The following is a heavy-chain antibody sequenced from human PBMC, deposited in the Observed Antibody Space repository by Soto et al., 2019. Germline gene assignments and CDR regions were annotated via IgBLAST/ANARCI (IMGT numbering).Heavy chain of an antibody. CDR1: GGSISSDSYY. CDR2: ISYSGST. Sequence: SETLSLTCTVSGGSISSDSYYWGWIRLPPEKGLEWIASISYSGSTYYNPTLKSRLTISVDTSKSQFSLKLSSVTAADTAVYYCARSRVRGGYYFDYWGQGALVTVSS. J-gene: IGHJ4*02. V-gene: IGHV4-39*01. CDR3: ARSRVRGGYYFDY. D-gene: IGHD3-16*01.